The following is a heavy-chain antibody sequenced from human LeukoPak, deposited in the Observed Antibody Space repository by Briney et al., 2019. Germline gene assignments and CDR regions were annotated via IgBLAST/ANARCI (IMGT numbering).Heavy chain of an antibody. CDR3: VRHLSAGRPAFDI. J-gene: IGHJ3*02. CDR1: GGSINSYY. CDR2: IYYSGST. V-gene: IGHV4-59*08. Sequence: TASETLSLTCTVSGGSINSYYWSWIRQPPGKGLEWIGYIYYSGSTNYNPSLKSRVTISVDTSNNKFSLKLTSLTAADMAVYYCVRHLSAGRPAFDIWGQGTMVTVSS. D-gene: IGHD2-15*01.